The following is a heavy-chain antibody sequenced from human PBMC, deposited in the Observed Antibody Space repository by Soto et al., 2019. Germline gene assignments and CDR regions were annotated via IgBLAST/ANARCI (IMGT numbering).Heavy chain of an antibody. CDR2: IYYSGST. CDR1: GGAIISYY. Sequence: SETLSPTCTDSGGAIISYYWIWSGQPPGKGREWIGYIYYSGSTNYNPSLRSRVTISVDTSKNQFSLKLSSVTAADTAVYYCARRLSIYYGMDVWGQGTTVTVSS. J-gene: IGHJ6*02. CDR3: ARRLSIYYGMDV. V-gene: IGHV4-59*01. D-gene: IGHD2-2*02.